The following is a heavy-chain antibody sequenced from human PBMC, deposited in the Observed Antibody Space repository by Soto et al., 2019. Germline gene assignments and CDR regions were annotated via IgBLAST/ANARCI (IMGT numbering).Heavy chain of an antibody. Sequence: QMQLVQSGPEVKKPGTSVKVSCKASGFTFTSSAMQWVRQARGQRLEWIGWIVVGSGNTNYAQKFQERVTITRDMSTSSAYMELSSLRSEDTAVYYCAADSPYHGIVVVPSYWGQGTLVTVSS. J-gene: IGHJ4*02. CDR3: AADSPYHGIVVVPSY. V-gene: IGHV1-58*02. D-gene: IGHD2-2*01. CDR2: IVVGSGNT. CDR1: GFTFTSSA.